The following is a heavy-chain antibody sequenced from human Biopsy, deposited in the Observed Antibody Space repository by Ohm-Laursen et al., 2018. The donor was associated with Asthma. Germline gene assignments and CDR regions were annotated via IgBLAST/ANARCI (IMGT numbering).Heavy chain of an antibody. CDR3: ASDFPKDYVRYNFQF. J-gene: IGHJ4*02. D-gene: IGHD4-17*01. Sequence: VASVKVSCKISGYSLTDLSMHWVRQAPGQGLEWMGGHDHEGGGTVNARRFQGRVTMTEDTSTDTAYMELSSLGSDDTAVYYCASDFPKDYVRYNFQFWGQGTLVTVSS. CDR1: GYSLTDLS. V-gene: IGHV1-24*01. CDR2: HDHEGGGT.